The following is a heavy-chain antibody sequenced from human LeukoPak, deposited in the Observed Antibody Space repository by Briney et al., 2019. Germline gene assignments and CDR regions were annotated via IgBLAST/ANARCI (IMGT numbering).Heavy chain of an antibody. V-gene: IGHV3-33*01. D-gene: IGHD2-8*01. CDR3: AAGEPYAY. J-gene: IGHJ4*02. CDR2: IWYDGSNK. CDR1: GFTFTTYG. Sequence: GGSLRLSWAASGFTFTTYGMHWVRQAPGKGLEWVAIIWYDGSNKYYADSVKGRFTISRDNSKNTLYLQMNSLRAEDTAVYYCAAGEPYAYWGQGTLVTVSS.